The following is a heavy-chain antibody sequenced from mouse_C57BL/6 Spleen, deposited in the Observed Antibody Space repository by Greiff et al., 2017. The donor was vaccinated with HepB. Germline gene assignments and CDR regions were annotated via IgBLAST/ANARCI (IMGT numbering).Heavy chain of an antibody. Sequence: EVMLVESERGLVQPGSSMKLSCTASGFTFSDYYMAWVRQVPEKGLEWVANINYDGSSTYYLDSLKSRFIISRDNAKNILYLQMSSLKSEDTATYYCARNYGSPYWYFDVWGTGTTVTVSS. V-gene: IGHV5-16*01. CDR3: ARNYGSPYWYFDV. D-gene: IGHD1-1*01. CDR2: INYDGSST. CDR1: GFTFSDYY. J-gene: IGHJ1*03.